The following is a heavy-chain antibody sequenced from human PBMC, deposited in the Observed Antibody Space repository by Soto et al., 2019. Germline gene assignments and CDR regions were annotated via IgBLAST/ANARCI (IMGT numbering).Heavy chain of an antibody. J-gene: IGHJ4*02. Sequence: SENLCLPCTVSGGNLGSFYWDWIRQPPGKGTEWIGYNPFRGRTKYNPSLKSRVTISLDRSKNHFSLKLYSVTAADTAVYYCATVPDHGSSGYYFKYWGQGTLVTGFS. CDR1: GGNLGSFY. V-gene: IGHV4-59*01. CDR2: NPFRGRT. D-gene: IGHD3-22*01. CDR3: ATVPDHGSSGYYFKY.